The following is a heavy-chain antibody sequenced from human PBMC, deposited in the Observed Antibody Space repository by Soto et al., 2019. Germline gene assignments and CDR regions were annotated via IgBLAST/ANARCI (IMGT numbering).Heavy chain of an antibody. CDR1: GFPFSSYA. CDR2: ISGSGGST. V-gene: IGHV3-23*01. J-gene: IGHJ3*02. Sequence: EVQLLESGGGLVQPGGSLRLSCEASGFPFSSYAMSWVRQAPGKGLEWGSAISGSGGSTDYADSVKGRFTISRDNSKNTLSLQMNSLRAEDTAVYYCATPRSGWPLSGAFDIWGQGTMVTVSS. D-gene: IGHD6-19*01. CDR3: ATPRSGWPLSGAFDI.